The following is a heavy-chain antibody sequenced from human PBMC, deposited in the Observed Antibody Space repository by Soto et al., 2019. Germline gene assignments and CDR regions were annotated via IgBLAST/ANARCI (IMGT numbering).Heavy chain of an antibody. D-gene: IGHD4-17*01. Sequence: QVQLQQWGAGLLKPSETLSLTCAVYGGSFSGYYWSWIRQPPGKGLEWIGEINHRGSTNYNPSLKSRVTISVDTSKNQFSLKLSSVTAADTAVYYCARGPPPGDYGVDYWGQGTLVTVSS. CDR2: INHRGST. V-gene: IGHV4-34*01. CDR1: GGSFSGYY. CDR3: ARGPPPGDYGVDY. J-gene: IGHJ4*02.